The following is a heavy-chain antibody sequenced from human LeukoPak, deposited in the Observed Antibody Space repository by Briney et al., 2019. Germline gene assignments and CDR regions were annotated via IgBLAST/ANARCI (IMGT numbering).Heavy chain of an antibody. CDR1: GFTFSTYG. Sequence: PGRSLRLSCAASGFTFSTYGIHWVCQAPGKGLEWVAVISHDGTHKYYADSVKGRFTISRDNSKNTLYLQMNSLTDEDTAVYYCAKDSNLVVIPAATHFDLWGQGSLVTVSS. CDR2: ISHDGTHK. V-gene: IGHV3-30*18. D-gene: IGHD2-2*01. CDR3: AKDSNLVVIPAATHFDL. J-gene: IGHJ4*02.